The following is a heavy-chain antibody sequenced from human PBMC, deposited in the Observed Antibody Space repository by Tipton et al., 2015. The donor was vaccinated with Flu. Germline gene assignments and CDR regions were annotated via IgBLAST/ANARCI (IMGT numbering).Heavy chain of an antibody. CDR3: ARVGGWGYGMDV. D-gene: IGHD3-16*01. V-gene: IGHV4-59*01. CDR2: IYYTGST. Sequence: TLSLTCNVSGDSIRSDYWSWIRQAPGKGLEWIGYIYYTGSTSYNPSLKSRITISIDTSKRQFSLKLASVTAADTAVYYCARVGGWGYGMDVWGQGP. CDR1: GDSIRSDY. J-gene: IGHJ6*02.